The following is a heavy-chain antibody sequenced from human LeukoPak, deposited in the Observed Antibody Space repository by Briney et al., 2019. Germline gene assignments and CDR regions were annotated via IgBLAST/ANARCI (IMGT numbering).Heavy chain of an antibody. Sequence: QTGGSLRLSCEASGFTFSSNAMSWVRQAPGKGLEWVSALSGGGDSTYYADSVKGRFTISRDNSKNTLYLQVNSLRAEDTAVYYCTKRPFSGYFDYWGQGTLVTVSS. CDR2: LSGGGDST. CDR3: TKRPFSGYFDY. J-gene: IGHJ4*02. D-gene: IGHD6-25*01. CDR1: GFTFSSNA. V-gene: IGHV3-23*01.